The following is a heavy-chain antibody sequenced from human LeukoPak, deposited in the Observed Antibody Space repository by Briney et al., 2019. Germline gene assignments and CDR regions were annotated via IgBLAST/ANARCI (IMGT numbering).Heavy chain of an antibody. J-gene: IGHJ4*02. V-gene: IGHV3-30*19. Sequence: GGSLRLSCVGSGFSLSEYGIHWLRQAPGKGVEWVAVVSYDGGQKYYADSVKGRFTISRETSRDTVSLEMNSLRVEDTAVYYCARDRINMMALGHDSGLDCWGQGTLVTVSS. CDR2: VSYDGGQK. D-gene: IGHD3-22*01. CDR3: ARDRINMMALGHDSGLDC. CDR1: GFSLSEYG.